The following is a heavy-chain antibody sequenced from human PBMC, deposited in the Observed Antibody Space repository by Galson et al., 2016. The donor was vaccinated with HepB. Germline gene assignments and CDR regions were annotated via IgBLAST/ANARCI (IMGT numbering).Heavy chain of an antibody. CDR3: TRAAENWDGMWRNGFAV. V-gene: IGHV6-1*01. CDR2: TYYRSKWFN. J-gene: IGHJ3*01. CDR1: GDSVSNISSA. Sequence: CAISGDSVSNISSAWAWVRQSPSRGLEWLGRTYYRSKWFNHYAVSVKSRMTINADTSNNQFSLQLESVTLEDTAVYYCTRAAENWDGMWRNGFAVWGQGTVVTVS. D-gene: IGHD1-1*01.